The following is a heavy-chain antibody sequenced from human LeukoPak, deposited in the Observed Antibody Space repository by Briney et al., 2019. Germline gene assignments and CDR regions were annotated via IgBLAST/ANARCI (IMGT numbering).Heavy chain of an antibody. D-gene: IGHD3-3*01. V-gene: IGHV3-21*01. CDR3: AKDIGRRIFGVAYDAFHI. Sequence: KPGGSLRLSCAASGLSFNRYTMNWVRQAPGKGLEWVSSISGSTVYIYYADSVKGRFTISRDNSKNTLYVQMNSLRVEDTAMYYCAKDIGRRIFGVAYDAFHIWGQGTMVTVSS. CDR2: ISGSTVYI. CDR1: GLSFNRYT. J-gene: IGHJ3*02.